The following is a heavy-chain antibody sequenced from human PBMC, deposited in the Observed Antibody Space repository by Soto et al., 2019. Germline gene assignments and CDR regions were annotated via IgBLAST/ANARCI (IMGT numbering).Heavy chain of an antibody. CDR1: GGFFSGYY. J-gene: IGHJ6*02. Sequence: SETLSLTCAVYGGFFSGYYWNWIRQPPGKGLEWIGEINHSGRTTYNPSLKSRITISEDTSKNQFSLKLSSVTAEDTAVYYCARERRRDNYDTRGYRFKKRDYYGMDVWGQGTTVTVSS. CDR2: INHSGRT. D-gene: IGHD3-22*01. CDR3: ARERRRDNYDTRGYRFKKRDYYGMDV. V-gene: IGHV4-34*01.